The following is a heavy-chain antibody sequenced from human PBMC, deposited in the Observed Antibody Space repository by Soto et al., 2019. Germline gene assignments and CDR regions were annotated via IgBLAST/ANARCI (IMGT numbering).Heavy chain of an antibody. V-gene: IGHV4-59*08. CDR3: ARPVGTTPAVWYFDL. D-gene: IGHD1-26*01. Sequence: QVQLQESGPGLVKPSETLSLTCTVSGASISSHYWSWIRQSPGKGLEWLGYIYYSGSTDSNPSLKTRPTISGATSKNQLSLSLSSVTAADTAVYYCARPVGTTPAVWYFDLWGRGTLVKVSS. CDR1: GASISSHY. CDR2: IYYSGST. J-gene: IGHJ2*01.